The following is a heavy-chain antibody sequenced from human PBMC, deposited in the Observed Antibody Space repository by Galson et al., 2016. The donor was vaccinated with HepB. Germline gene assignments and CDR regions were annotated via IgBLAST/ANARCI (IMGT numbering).Heavy chain of an antibody. CDR1: GFAFNIST. D-gene: IGHD1-7*01. J-gene: IGHJ4*02. CDR2: ISDTTTM. CDR3: VRDSSWNYNY. Sequence: SLRLSCAASGFAFNISTMNWVRQAPGTGLEWASYISDTTTMYHADSVKGRFTISRDDAKNSLYLQMDDLSPEDTAVYYCVRDSSWNYNYWGQGALVTVSS. V-gene: IGHV3-48*01.